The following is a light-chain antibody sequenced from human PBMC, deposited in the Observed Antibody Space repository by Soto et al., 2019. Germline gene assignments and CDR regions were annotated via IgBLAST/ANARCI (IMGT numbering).Light chain of an antibody. V-gene: IGLV2-11*01. Sequence: QSALTQPRSVSGSPGQSVTISCNGTSRDVGGYNYVSWYQQHPGKAPKLMIYDVSKRPSGVPDRFSGSKSGSTASLTISGLQAEDEADYYCCSYAGSYTLGVFGGGTKLTVL. J-gene: IGLJ2*01. CDR2: DVS. CDR1: SRDVGGYNY. CDR3: CSYAGSYTLGV.